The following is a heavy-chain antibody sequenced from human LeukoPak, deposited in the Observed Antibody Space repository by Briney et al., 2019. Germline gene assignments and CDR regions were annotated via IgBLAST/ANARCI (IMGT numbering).Heavy chain of an antibody. Sequence: GASVKVSCKASGYTFTSYDINWVRQATGQGLEWMGWMNPNSGNTGYAQKFQGRVTITRNTSISTAYMELSSLRSEDTAVYYCARFRRIAARGGGNWFDPWGQGTLVTVSS. V-gene: IGHV1-8*03. J-gene: IGHJ5*02. CDR1: GYTFTSYD. CDR3: ARFRRIAARGGGNWFDP. D-gene: IGHD6-6*01. CDR2: MNPNSGNT.